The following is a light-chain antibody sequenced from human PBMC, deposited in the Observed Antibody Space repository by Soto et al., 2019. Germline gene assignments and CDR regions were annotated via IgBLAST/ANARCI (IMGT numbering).Light chain of an antibody. J-gene: IGKJ4*01. V-gene: IGKV3-20*01. CDR3: QQYGSSPLT. CDR2: CAS. CDR1: QSVSSSY. Sequence: EIVLTQSPGTLSLSPGERATLSCRASQSVSSSYLAWYQQKPGQAPRLLIYCASSRATGIPDRFSGSGSGKYFTLTISRLEPEDFAVYYCQQYGSSPLTFGGVTKVEIK.